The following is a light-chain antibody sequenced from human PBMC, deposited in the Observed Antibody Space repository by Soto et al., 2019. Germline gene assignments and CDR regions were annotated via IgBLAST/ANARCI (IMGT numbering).Light chain of an antibody. CDR2: EVS. CDR1: RSGIGGYKY. Sequence: QSVLTQPASVSGSPGQSITISCTGSRSGIGGYKYVSWYQQHPGKAPKLLIYEVSVRPSGITDRFSGSKSGITASLTISGLQSEDEAVYYCSSYTSSSSLYVFGSGTKVTVL. CDR3: SSYTSSSSLYV. J-gene: IGLJ1*01. V-gene: IGLV2-14*01.